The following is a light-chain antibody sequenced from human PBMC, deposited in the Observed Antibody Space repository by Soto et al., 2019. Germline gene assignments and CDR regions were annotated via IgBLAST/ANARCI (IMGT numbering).Light chain of an antibody. Sequence: QSALTQPASVSGSPGQSITISCTGTSSGVVSYNLVSWYQQHPGKAPKLMIYEDSKRPSGVSNRFSGSKSVNTASLIISGLQAEDEADYYCCSYAGSSTFSVFGTGTKLTVL. CDR3: CSYAGSSTFSV. CDR2: EDS. J-gene: IGLJ1*01. CDR1: SSGVVSYNL. V-gene: IGLV2-23*01.